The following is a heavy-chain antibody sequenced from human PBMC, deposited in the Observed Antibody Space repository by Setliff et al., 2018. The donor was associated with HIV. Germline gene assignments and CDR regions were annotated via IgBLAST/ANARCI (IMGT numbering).Heavy chain of an antibody. CDR3: ARSPLNYYDKSDAFDI. V-gene: IGHV4-31*01. Sequence: SETLSLTCTVSGGSISSGGYYWSWIRQLPGKGLECTGYIYYSGSTYYNPSLKSLVTISVDTSKNQFSLKLSSVTAADTAVYYCARSPLNYYDKSDAFDIWGQGTMVTVSS. CDR2: IYYSGST. CDR1: GGSISSGGYY. D-gene: IGHD3-22*01. J-gene: IGHJ3*02.